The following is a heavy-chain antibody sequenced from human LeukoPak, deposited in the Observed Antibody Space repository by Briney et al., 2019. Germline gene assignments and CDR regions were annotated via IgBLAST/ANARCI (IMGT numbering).Heavy chain of an antibody. CDR3: ARKGAQSRDYYYYYYMDA. Sequence: SETLSLTCAVYGGSISGYYWSWIRQPPGKGLGWIGEINHSGSTNYNPSLKSRVTISVDTSKNQFSLKLSSVTAADTAVYYCARKGAQSRDYYYYYYMDAWGKGTTVTVSS. J-gene: IGHJ6*03. CDR2: INHSGST. CDR1: GGSISGYY. D-gene: IGHD2-2*01. V-gene: IGHV4-34*01.